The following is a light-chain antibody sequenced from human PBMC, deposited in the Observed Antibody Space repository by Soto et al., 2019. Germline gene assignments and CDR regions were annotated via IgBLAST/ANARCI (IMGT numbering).Light chain of an antibody. CDR2: DTS. V-gene: IGKV3-11*01. J-gene: IGKJ5*01. CDR1: QSVGRY. Sequence: SVLAQSRETLYFSPWEGATLSCSSSQSVGRYLAWYQQKPGQAPRLLIYDTSNRATGIPARFSGSGSGTDFTLSISGLEPEDFAVYYCQQRQNWPPVTFGQGTRLEI. CDR3: QQRQNWPPVT.